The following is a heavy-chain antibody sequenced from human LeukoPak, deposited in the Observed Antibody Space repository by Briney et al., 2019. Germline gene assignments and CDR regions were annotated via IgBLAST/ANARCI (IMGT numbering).Heavy chain of an antibody. V-gene: IGHV3-7*01. D-gene: IGHD3-3*01. Sequence: PGGSLRLSCAASGFTFSGSWMSWVRQAPGKGLEWVANINQDGSAKNYLDSVKGRFTISIDRGKNSLYLQMNSLRDEDKAVYYCARELSWSGRDYWGQGTLVTVSS. J-gene: IGHJ4*02. CDR1: GFTFSGSW. CDR2: INQDGSAK. CDR3: ARELSWSGRDY.